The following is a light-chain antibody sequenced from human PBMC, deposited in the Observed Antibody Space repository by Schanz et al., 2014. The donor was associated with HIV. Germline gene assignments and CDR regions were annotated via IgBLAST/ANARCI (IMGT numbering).Light chain of an antibody. CDR1: QSISSW. CDR3: QQYNSYRRT. Sequence: DIQMTQSPSTLSASVGDRVTITCRASQSISSWLAWYQKKPETAPKLLIYKASSLESGVPSRFSGSGSGTEFTLTISSLQPDDFATYYCQQYNSYRRTFGQGTKVEIK. J-gene: IGKJ1*01. V-gene: IGKV1-5*03. CDR2: KAS.